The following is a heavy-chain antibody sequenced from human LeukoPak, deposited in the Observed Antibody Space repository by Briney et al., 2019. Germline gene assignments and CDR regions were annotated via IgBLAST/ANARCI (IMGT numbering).Heavy chain of an antibody. V-gene: IGHV4-4*02. CDR1: GGPITNTNY. J-gene: IGHJ4*02. CDR3: AREGGPYRPLDY. CDR2: VNLQGST. Sequence: SGTLSLTCGVSGGPITNTNYWTWVRQPPGKGLEWIGEVNLQGSTNYNPSLMGRVAIAVDTSESHISLQLTSVTAADTAVYYCAREGGPYRPLDYSGQGTLVTVSS.